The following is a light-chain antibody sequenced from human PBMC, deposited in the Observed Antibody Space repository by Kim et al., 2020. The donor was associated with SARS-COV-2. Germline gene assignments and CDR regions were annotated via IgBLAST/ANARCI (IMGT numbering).Light chain of an antibody. J-gene: IGKJ3*01. CDR1: QSISSY. CDR3: QQSYSTPGVT. CDR2: AAS. Sequence: SVGDRVTSTCRASQSISSYLNWYQQKPGKAPKLLIYAASSLQSGVPSRFSGSGSGTDFTLTISSLQPEDFATYYCQQSYSTPGVTFGPGTKVDIK. V-gene: IGKV1-39*01.